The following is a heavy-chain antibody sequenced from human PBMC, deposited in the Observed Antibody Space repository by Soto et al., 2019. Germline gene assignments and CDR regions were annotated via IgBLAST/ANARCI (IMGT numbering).Heavy chain of an antibody. CDR2: IIPIFGTA. Sequence: QVQLVQSGAEVTKPGSSVTVSCKASGGTFSSYAISWVRQAPGQGLEWMGGIIPIFGTANYAEKFQGRVTIPAEESTSTAYMELSSLRSEDTAVYYCATLMVRGVITDYWCQGTLVTVSS. J-gene: IGHJ4*02. D-gene: IGHD3-10*01. CDR1: GGTFSSYA. V-gene: IGHV1-69*12. CDR3: ATLMVRGVITDY.